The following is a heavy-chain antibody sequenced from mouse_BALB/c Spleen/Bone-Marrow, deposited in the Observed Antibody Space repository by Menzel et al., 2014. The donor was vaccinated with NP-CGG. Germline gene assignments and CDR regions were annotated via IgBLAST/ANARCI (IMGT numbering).Heavy chain of an antibody. CDR2: ISSGSSTI. CDR1: GFTFSSFG. J-gene: IGHJ4*01. CDR3: ARSTMITTGYYYAMDY. V-gene: IGHV5-17*02. D-gene: IGHD2-4*01. Sequence: EVQVVESGGGLVQPGGSRKVSCAASGFTFSSFGMHWVRPAPEKGLEWVAYISSGSSTIYYADTVKGRFTISRDNPKNTLFLQMTSLRSEDTAMYYCARSTMITTGYYYAMDYWGQGTSVTVSS.